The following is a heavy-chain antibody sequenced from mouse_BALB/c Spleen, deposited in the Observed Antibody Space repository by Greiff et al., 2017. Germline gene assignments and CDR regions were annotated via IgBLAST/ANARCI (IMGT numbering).Heavy chain of an antibody. CDR3: ARDPLRRGYFDV. V-gene: IGHV2-9*02. CDR2: IWAGGST. CDR1: GFSLTSYG. Sequence: QVQLQQSGPGLVAPSQSLSITCTVSGFSLTSYGVHWVRQPPGKGLEWLGVIWAGGSTNYNSALMSRLSISKDNSKSQVFLKMNSLQTDDTAMYYCARDPLRRGYFDVWGAGTTVTVAS. D-gene: IGHD2-12*01. J-gene: IGHJ1*01.